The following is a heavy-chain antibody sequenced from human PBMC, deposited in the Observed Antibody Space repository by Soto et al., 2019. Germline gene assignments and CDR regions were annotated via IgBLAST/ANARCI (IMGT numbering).Heavy chain of an antibody. J-gene: IGHJ5*02. CDR3: ARGVLPISSTSWFDP. Sequence: PGGSLRLSCAASGFTFSSYAMSWVRQAPGKGLEWVSAISGSGGSTYYADSVKGRFTISRDDAENSLFLQMNSLRAEDTAVYYCARGVLPISSTSWFDPWGQGTLVTVSS. CDR1: GFTFSSYA. V-gene: IGHV3-23*01. D-gene: IGHD3-16*01. CDR2: ISGSGGST.